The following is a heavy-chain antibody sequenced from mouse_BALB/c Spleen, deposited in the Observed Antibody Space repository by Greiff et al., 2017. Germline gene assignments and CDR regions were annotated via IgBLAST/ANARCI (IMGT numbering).Heavy chain of an antibody. CDR3: ARKMIDGNHGAMDY. CDR1: GFSLTSYG. CDR2: IWSGGST. V-gene: IGHV2-2*02. D-gene: IGHD2-1*01. J-gene: IGHJ4*01. Sequence: VQRVESGPGLVQPSQSLSITCTVSGFSLTSYGVHWVRQSPGKGLEWLGVIWSGGSTDYNAAFISRLSISKDNSKSQVFFKMNSLQANDTAIYYCARKMIDGNHGAMDYWGQGTSVTVSS.